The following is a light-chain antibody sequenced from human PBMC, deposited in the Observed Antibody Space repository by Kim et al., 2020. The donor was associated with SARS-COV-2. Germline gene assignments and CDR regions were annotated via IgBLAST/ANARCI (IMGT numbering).Light chain of an antibody. CDR2: RDN. CDR1: NFETKS. J-gene: IGLJ1*01. CDR3: QVWDSSTGV. Sequence: SVALGQTARLTCGGNNFETKSVHWYVQRPGQAPLLVIYRDNNRPSGVPERFSGSKSGNTATLTISRAQAGDEADYFCQVWDSSTGVFGTGTKVTVL. V-gene: IGLV3-9*01.